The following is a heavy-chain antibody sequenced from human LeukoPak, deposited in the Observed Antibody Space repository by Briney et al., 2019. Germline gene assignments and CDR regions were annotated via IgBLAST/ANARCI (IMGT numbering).Heavy chain of an antibody. Sequence: PGGSLRLSCAASGFTFSSYSMNWVRQAPGKGLEWLSYISSSSSTIYYADSVKGRFTISRDNAKNSLYLQMNSLRGEDTAVYYCAREHDGGQVLRYFDWLSPFDYWGQGTLVTVSS. D-gene: IGHD3-9*01. J-gene: IGHJ4*02. CDR2: ISSSSSTI. V-gene: IGHV3-48*01. CDR1: GFTFSSYS. CDR3: AREHDGGQVLRYFDWLSPFDY.